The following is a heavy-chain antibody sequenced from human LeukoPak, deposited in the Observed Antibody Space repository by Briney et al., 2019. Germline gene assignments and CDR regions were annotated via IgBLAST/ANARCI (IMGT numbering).Heavy chain of an antibody. V-gene: IGHV3-21*01. CDR3: AREPAPVIL. CDR1: GFTFSSYS. CDR2: ISSSSSYI. J-gene: IGHJ4*01. Sequence: GGSLRLSCAASGFTFSSYSMNWVRQTPGKGLEWVSSISSSSSYIFYADSVKGRFTISRDNAKNSLYLQVNSLRAEDTAVYYCAREPAPVILWGQGTLVTVSS. D-gene: IGHD2-21*01.